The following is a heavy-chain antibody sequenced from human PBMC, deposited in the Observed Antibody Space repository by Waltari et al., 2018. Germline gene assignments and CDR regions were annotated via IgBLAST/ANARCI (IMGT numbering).Heavy chain of an antibody. CDR1: GYTFTGYY. J-gene: IGHJ2*01. V-gene: IGHV1-2*06. CDR2: INPNSGGT. D-gene: IGHD6-13*01. Sequence: QVQLVQSGAEVKKPGASVKVSCKASGYTFTGYYMHLVRKAPGQGLEWMGRINPNSGGTNYAQKFQGRVTMTRDTSISTAYMELSRLRSDDTAVYYCARVKVRGAAAGGYWYFDLWGRGTLVTVSS. CDR3: ARVKVRGAAAGGYWYFDL.